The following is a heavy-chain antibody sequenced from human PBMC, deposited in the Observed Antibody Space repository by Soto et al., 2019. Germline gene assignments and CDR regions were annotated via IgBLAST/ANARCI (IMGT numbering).Heavy chain of an antibody. D-gene: IGHD2-15*01. V-gene: IGHV1-69*01. CDR1: GGTFSTSS. Sequence: QLQLVQSGTEVKEPGSSVKVSCKASGGTFSTSSFVWVRQGPGQGLEWMGGIIPIFTRTNLAQKFQGRVTFSADESTRTTYMELRXXXXXXXAIYYCARDVVRSTAGDSWGQGTLVTVSS. CDR2: IIPIFTRT. CDR3: ARDVVRSTAGDS. J-gene: IGHJ4*02.